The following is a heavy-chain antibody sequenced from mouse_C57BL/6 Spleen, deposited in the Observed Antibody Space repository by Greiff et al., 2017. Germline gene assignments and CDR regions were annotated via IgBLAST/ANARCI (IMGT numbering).Heavy chain of an antibody. CDR1: GYAFSSSW. Sequence: QVQLQQSGPELVKPGASVKISCKASGYAFSSSWMNWVKQRPGKGLEWIGRIYPGNGDTSYNEKFKGKATLTVDQSSSTAYMQLSSLTSEDSAVYFSARQEACWYFDVGNTGTTVTVSS. CDR3: ARQEACWYFDV. J-gene: IGHJ1*03. CDR2: IYPGNGDT. V-gene: IGHV1-82*01.